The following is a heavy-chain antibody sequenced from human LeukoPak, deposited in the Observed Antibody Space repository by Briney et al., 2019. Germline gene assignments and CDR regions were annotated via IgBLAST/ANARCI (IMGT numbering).Heavy chain of an antibody. CDR3: ARVGQWFGELLAFDY. D-gene: IGHD3-10*01. CDR1: GFTFSSYS. CDR2: ISSSSSYI. J-gene: IGHJ4*02. V-gene: IGHV3-21*01. Sequence: GGSLRLSCEASGFTFSSYSMNWVRQAPGKGLEWVSSISSSSSYIYYADSVKGRFTISRDNAKNSLYLQMNSLRAEDTAVYYCARVGQWFGELLAFDYWGQGTLVTVSS.